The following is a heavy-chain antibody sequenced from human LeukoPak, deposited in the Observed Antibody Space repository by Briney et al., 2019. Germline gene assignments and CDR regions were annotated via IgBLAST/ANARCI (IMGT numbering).Heavy chain of an antibody. CDR2: IIPIFGTA. CDR3: ARGAAWRYCRGGRCFAPGY. CDR1: GGTFSSYA. D-gene: IGHD2-15*01. Sequence: SVKVSCKASGGTFSSYAISWVRQAPGQGLEWMGGIIPIFGTANYAQKFQGRVTITADESTSTAYMELSSLRSEDTAVYYCARGAAWRYCRGGRCFAPGYWGQGTLVTVSS. J-gene: IGHJ4*02. V-gene: IGHV1-69*13.